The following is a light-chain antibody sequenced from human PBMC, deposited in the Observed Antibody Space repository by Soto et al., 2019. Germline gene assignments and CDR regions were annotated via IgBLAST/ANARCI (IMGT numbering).Light chain of an antibody. CDR2: GNS. CDR3: QSYDDNLSGSV. V-gene: IGLV1-40*01. J-gene: IGLJ3*02. CDR1: SSNIGAGYD. Sequence: QAVLTQPPSVSGAPGQWVTFSCAGSSSNIGAGYDVHWYQQLPGSAPKLLIYGNSNRPSGVPDRFSGPKSGASASLAIAGLQTEDEADYYCQSYDDNLSGSVFGGGTQLTVL.